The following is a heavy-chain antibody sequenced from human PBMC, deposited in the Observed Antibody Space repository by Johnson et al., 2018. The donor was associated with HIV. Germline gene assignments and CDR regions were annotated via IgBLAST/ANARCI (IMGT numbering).Heavy chain of an antibody. J-gene: IGHJ3*02. D-gene: IGHD3-10*01. CDR3: ARDWDYSGAFDM. CDR1: GFTVSSYY. CDR2: ISYDGSAK. Sequence: QVQLVESGGGLVQPGGSLRLSCAASGFTVSSYYMSWVRQAPGKGLEWVAVISYDGSAKYYADSVKGRFTISRDNSKSTLYLQMNSLRTEDTAVYYCARDWDYSGAFDMWGQGTMVTVSS. V-gene: IGHV3-30*03.